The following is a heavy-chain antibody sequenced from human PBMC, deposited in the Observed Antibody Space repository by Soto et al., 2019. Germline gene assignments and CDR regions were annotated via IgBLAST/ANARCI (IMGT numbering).Heavy chain of an antibody. J-gene: IGHJ4*02. CDR2: ISSNGGTT. V-gene: IGHV3-64*04. D-gene: IGHD2-15*01. Sequence: GGSLRLSCSASGFTFSRYAMHWVSQAPGKGLEYVSAISSNGGTTYYADSVKDRFTISRDNSKNTVSLQLTSLRAEDTAVYYCASSHCSGGTCYSMTLAYWGQGTLVTVSS. CDR3: ASSHCSGGTCYSMTLAY. CDR1: GFTFSRYA.